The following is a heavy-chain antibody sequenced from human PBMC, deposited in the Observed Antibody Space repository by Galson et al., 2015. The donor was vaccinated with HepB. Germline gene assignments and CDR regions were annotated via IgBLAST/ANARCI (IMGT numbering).Heavy chain of an antibody. D-gene: IGHD6-13*01. CDR1: GYTFTGYY. J-gene: IGHJ5*02. Sequence: SVKVSCKASGYTFTGYYMRWVRQAPGQGLEWMGRINPNSGGTNYAQKFQGRVTMTRDTSISTAYMELSRLRSDDTAVYYCAREGRSSSWYGNWFDPWGQGTLVTVSS. CDR2: INPNSGGT. V-gene: IGHV1-2*06. CDR3: AREGRSSSWYGNWFDP.